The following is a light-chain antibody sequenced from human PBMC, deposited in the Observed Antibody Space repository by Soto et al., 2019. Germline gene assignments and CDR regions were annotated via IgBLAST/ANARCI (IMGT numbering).Light chain of an antibody. V-gene: IGKV3-11*01. Sequence: IVLTQSPVTLSLSPGERATLSCRASQNISSYLAWYQQKPGQAPRLLIYDASNRATGIQARFSGSESGTDFNLTISSLAHEHFEFYYCEQPSNGTFGQGTKQEI. J-gene: IGKJ1*01. CDR3: EQPSNGT. CDR2: DAS. CDR1: QNISSY.